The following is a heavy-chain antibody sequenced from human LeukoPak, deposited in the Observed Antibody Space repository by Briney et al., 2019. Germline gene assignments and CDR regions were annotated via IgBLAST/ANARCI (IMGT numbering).Heavy chain of an antibody. Sequence: GGSLRLSCEVSGFTFSRYALNWVRQAPGKGLEWVAVISFDGSNKFYAESVKGRFTISRDNAKNSLYLQVSSLRAEDTAVYYCARDVAAGAFDYWGQGTLVTVSS. V-gene: IGHV3-30-3*01. CDR1: GFTFSRYA. D-gene: IGHD6-19*01. CDR2: ISFDGSNK. J-gene: IGHJ4*02. CDR3: ARDVAAGAFDY.